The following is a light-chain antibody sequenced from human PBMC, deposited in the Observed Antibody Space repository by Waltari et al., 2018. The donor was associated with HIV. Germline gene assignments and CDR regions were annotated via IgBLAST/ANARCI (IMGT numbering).Light chain of an antibody. CDR2: ESS. CDR1: ESVLSSSNNVNY. CDR3: QQYYSTPT. Sequence: DIVLTQSPETLSVSLGERAAIHCKSGESVLSSSNNVNYFAWYQQRSGQPPTLLFSESSSRSSVVPARVTASGSRTDFTLTIDDLQADDVAVYFCQQYYSTPTFGRGTQLV. V-gene: IGKV4-1*01. J-gene: IGKJ5*01.